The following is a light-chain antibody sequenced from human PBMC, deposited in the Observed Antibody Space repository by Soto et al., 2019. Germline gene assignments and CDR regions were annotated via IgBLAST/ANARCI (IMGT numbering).Light chain of an antibody. Sequence: EIVVTQSPCTLSLSPGERATLSCRASQSISNYLAWYQQKPGQAPRLLIYGASSRATGIPDRFSGSGSGTDFTLTISRLEPEDFSVYYCQQHGSSPRTFGQGTKVDIK. CDR2: GAS. CDR3: QQHGSSPRT. J-gene: IGKJ1*01. CDR1: QSISNY. V-gene: IGKV3-20*01.